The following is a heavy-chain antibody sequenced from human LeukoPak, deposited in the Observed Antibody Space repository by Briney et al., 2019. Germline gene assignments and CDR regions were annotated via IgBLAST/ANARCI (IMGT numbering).Heavy chain of an antibody. CDR1: GFTFSDHY. CDR3: ARESIAAAGTFDY. D-gene: IGHD6-13*01. Sequence: GGSLRLSCAASGFTFSDHYMDWVRQAPGKGLEWVGRTRNKANSYTTEYAASVKGRFTISRDDSKNSLYLQMNSLKTEDTAVYYCARESIAAAGTFDYWGQGTLVTVSS. V-gene: IGHV3-72*01. CDR2: TRNKANSYTT. J-gene: IGHJ4*02.